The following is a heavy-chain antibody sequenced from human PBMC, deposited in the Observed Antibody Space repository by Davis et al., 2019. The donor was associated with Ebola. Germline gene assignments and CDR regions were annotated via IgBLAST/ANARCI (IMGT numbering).Heavy chain of an antibody. J-gene: IGHJ2*01. CDR3: AKEGAWGNWYLDL. V-gene: IGHV3-30-3*01. CDR1: GFTFSSYA. Sequence: GESLKISCAASGFTFSSYAIHWVRQAPGKGLDWVAVIAYDGSTQYYADSVRGRFTVSRDNSKNTLYLQMNSLRAEDTALYYCAKEGAWGNWYLDLWGRGTLVTVSS. CDR2: IAYDGSTQ. D-gene: IGHD3-16*01.